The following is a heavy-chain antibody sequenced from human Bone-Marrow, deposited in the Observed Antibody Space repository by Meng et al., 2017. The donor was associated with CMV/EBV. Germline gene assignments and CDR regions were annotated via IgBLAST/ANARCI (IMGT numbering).Heavy chain of an antibody. CDR1: GYTFTGYY. Sequence: ASVKVSCKASGYTFTGYYMHWVRQAPGQGLEWMGWINPNSVGTNYAQKFQGRVTMTRDTSISTAYMELSRLRSDDTAVYYCARDMVPYYYYGMEVWGQGTTVTVSS. CDR3: ARDMVPYYYYGMEV. V-gene: IGHV1-2*02. J-gene: IGHJ6*02. D-gene: IGHD6-13*01. CDR2: INPNSVGT.